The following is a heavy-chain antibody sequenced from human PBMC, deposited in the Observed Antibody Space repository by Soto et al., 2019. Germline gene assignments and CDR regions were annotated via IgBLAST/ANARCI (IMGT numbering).Heavy chain of an antibody. V-gene: IGHV3-33*01. Sequence: PGGSLRLSCAASGFTFSSYGMHWVRQAPGKGLEWVAVIWYDGSNKYYADSVKGRFTISRDNSKNTLYLQMNSLRAEDTAVYYCARDMTGLRLGELGAGGMDVWGQGTTVTVSS. J-gene: IGHJ6*02. CDR2: IWYDGSNK. D-gene: IGHD3-16*01. CDR3: ARDMTGLRLGELGAGGMDV. CDR1: GFTFSSYG.